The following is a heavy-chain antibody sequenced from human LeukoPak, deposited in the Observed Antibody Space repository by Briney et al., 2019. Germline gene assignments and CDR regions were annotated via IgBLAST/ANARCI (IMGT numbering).Heavy chain of an antibody. V-gene: IGHV1-2*04. Sequence: ASVKVSCKASGYTFTGYYMHWVRQAPGQGLEWMGWINPNSGGTNYAQKFQGWVTMTRDTSISTAYMELSRLRSDDTAVYYCARGRDSSGWSDAFDIWGQGTMVTVSS. J-gene: IGHJ3*02. D-gene: IGHD6-19*01. CDR1: GYTFTGYY. CDR2: INPNSGGT. CDR3: ARGRDSSGWSDAFDI.